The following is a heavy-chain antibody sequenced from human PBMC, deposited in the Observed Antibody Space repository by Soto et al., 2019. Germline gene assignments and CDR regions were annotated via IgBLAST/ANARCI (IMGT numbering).Heavy chain of an antibody. CDR2: IIPFFGTA. J-gene: IGHJ4*02. D-gene: IGHD4-17*01. Sequence: SVKVSCKASGGTFSTYGISWVRQAPGQGLEWMGGIIPFFGTARYSQKFEDRITITADESTNTVYMDLRSLTSEDTAIYYCAKSAPMDAGDKYYYDFWGQGALVTVSS. CDR3: AKSAPMDAGDKYYYDF. CDR1: GGTFSTYG. V-gene: IGHV1-69*13.